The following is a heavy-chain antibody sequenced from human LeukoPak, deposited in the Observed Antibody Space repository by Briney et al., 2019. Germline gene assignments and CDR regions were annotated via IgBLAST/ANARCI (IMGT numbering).Heavy chain of an antibody. CDR3: ARGEYCSSTSCYRY. CDR2: INHSGST. CDR1: GGSFSSYY. D-gene: IGHD2-2*01. V-gene: IGHV4-34*01. J-gene: IGHJ4*02. Sequence: SETLCLTCAVYGGSFSSYYWSWIRQPPGKGLEWIGEINHSGSTNYNPSLKSRVTISVDTSKNQFSLKLSSVTAADTAVYYCARGEYCSSTSCYRYWGQGTLVTVSS.